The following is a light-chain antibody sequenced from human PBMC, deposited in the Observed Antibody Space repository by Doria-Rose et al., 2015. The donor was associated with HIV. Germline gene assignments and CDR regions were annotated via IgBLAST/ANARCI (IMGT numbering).Light chain of an antibody. Sequence: QTVVTQEPSSSVSLGGTVTLTCGLTSGPVNGAYYPHCHQQTPGQAPRILIYHTSSLSSGVPDRFSGSILGNKAALTISGAQADDESDYYCVLYMGSGIWMFGGGTKLTVL. V-gene: IGLV8-61*01. CDR3: VLYMGSGIWM. CDR1: SGPVNGAYY. CDR2: HTS. J-gene: IGLJ3*02.